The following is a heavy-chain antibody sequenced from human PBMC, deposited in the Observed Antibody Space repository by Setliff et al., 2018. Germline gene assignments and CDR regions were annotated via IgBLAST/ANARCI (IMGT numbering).Heavy chain of an antibody. D-gene: IGHD2-21*02. CDR3: ARNWVTAQHYYYGMDV. CDR1: GFTFSNYG. CDR2: IWNDGSSK. Sequence: GSLRLSCVASGFTFSNYGMHWVRQAPGKGLEWVALIWNDGSSKFYGDSVKGRFTISRDNSKNTLYLQMDSLRAEDTAVYYCARNWVTAQHYYYGMDVWGQGSTVTVSS. V-gene: IGHV3-33*01. J-gene: IGHJ6*02.